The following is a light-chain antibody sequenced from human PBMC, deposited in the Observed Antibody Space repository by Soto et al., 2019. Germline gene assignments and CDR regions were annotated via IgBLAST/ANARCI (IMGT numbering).Light chain of an antibody. CDR1: QSLSSNY. J-gene: IGKJ1*01. CDR3: QQYGSSPTWT. V-gene: IGKV3-20*01. CDR2: GAS. Sequence: EIVLTQSPGTLSLSPGERATLSCRAIQSLSSNYLAWYQQRPGQAPRLLIYGASIRATGIPARFSGSGSGTEFTLTISSLEFGDSAVYYCQQYGSSPTWTFGQGTKVDIK.